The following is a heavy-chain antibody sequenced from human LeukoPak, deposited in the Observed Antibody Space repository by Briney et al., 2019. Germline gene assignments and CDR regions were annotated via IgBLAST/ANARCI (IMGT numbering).Heavy chain of an antibody. CDR3: TTDNPHLDY. V-gene: IGHV3-15*01. CDR1: GFTFSNAW. Sequence: GGSLRLSCAASGFTFSNAWMTWVRQAPGKGLEWVGRIKSKTDRGTTDYTAPVKGRFTISRDDSKNTLYPQMNSLKTEDTAVYFCTTDNPHLDYWGQGTLVTVSS. J-gene: IGHJ4*02. CDR2: IKSKTDRGTT.